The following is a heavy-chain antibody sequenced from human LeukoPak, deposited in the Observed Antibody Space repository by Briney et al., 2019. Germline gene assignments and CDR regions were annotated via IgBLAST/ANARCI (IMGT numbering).Heavy chain of an antibody. V-gene: IGHV1-2*02. CDR2: INPNSGGT. D-gene: IGHD3-22*01. CDR1: GYTFTGYY. Sequence: GASVKVSCKASGYTFTGYYMHWVRQAPGQGLEGMGWINPNSGGTNYAQKFQGRVTMTRDTSISTAYMELSRLRSDDTAVYYCARGYYYDSSGYYRGYYFDYWGQGTLVTVSS. CDR3: ARGYYYDSSGYYRGYYFDY. J-gene: IGHJ4*02.